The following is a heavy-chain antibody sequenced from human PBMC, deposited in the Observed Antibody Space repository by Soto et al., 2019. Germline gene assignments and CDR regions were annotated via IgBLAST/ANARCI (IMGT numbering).Heavy chain of an antibody. D-gene: IGHD5-18*01. CDR3: ARGYSYGNDY. V-gene: IGHV4-59*01. J-gene: IGHJ4*02. Sequence: SETLSLTCTVSGGSISSYYWSWIRQPPGKGLEWIGYIYYSGSTNYNPSLKSRVTISVDTSKNQFSLKLSSVTAADTAVYYCARGYSYGNDYPGQGTLVTVSS. CDR2: IYYSGST. CDR1: GGSISSYY.